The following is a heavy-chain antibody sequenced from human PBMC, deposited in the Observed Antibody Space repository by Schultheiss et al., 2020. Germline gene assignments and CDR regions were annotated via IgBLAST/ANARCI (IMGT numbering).Heavy chain of an antibody. CDR2: IYYSGST. CDR1: GGSFSGYY. Sequence: SETLSLTCAVYGGSFSGYYWSWIRQPPGKGLEWIGYIYYSGSTNYNPSLKSRVTISVDTSKNQFSLKLSSVTAADTAVYYCARDGASYGMDVWGQGTTVTVSS. V-gene: IGHV4-59*01. CDR3: ARDGASYGMDV. D-gene: IGHD3-16*01. J-gene: IGHJ6*02.